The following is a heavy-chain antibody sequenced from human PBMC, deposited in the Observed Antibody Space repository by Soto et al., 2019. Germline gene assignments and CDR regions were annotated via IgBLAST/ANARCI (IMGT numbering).Heavy chain of an antibody. V-gene: IGHV1-3*01. CDR3: AREGYYYGSGSPPTGGWFDP. D-gene: IGHD3-10*01. CDR1: GYTFTSYA. Sequence: QVQLVQSGAEVKKPGASVKVSCKASGYTFTSYATHWVRQAPGQRLEWMGWINAGNGNTKYSQKFQGRVTITRDTSASTAYMELSSLRSEDTAVYYCAREGYYYGSGSPPTGGWFDPWGQGTLVTVSS. CDR2: INAGNGNT. J-gene: IGHJ5*02.